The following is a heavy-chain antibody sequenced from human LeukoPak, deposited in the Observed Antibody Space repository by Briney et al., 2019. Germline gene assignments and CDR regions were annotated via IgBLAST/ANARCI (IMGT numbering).Heavy chain of an antibody. CDR2: ISYDGGNK. CDR1: GFTFSSYA. D-gene: IGHD3-16*01. CDR3: ARDRGRELDY. V-gene: IGHV3-30*04. J-gene: IGHJ4*02. Sequence: GGSLRLSCAASGFTFSSYAMHWVRQAPGKGLEWVAVISYDGGNKYYADSVKGRFTISRDNSKNTLYLQMNSLRAKDTAVYYCARDRGRELDYWGQGTLVTVSS.